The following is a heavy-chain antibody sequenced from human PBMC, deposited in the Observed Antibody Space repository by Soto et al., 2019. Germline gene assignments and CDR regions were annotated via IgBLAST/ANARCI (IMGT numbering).Heavy chain of an antibody. V-gene: IGHV3-23*01. D-gene: IGHD6-19*01. Sequence: GGSLRLSCAASGFTFSNYAMTWVRQAPGKGLKWVSAISGSGGSTYYADSVKGRFTISRDNSKNTLYLQMNSLRAEDTAVYYCAKDTKWLANYGMDVWGQGTTVTVSS. CDR2: ISGSGGST. CDR1: GFTFSNYA. J-gene: IGHJ6*02. CDR3: AKDTKWLANYGMDV.